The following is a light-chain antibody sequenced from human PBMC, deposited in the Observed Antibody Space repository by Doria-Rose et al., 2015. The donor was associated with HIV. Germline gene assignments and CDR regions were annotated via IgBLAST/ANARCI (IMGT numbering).Light chain of an antibody. CDR2: DGS. CDR1: QSFSSTY. J-gene: IGKJ1*01. V-gene: IGKV3-20*01. CDR3: HQYGTSWT. Sequence: TQSPGTLSLSPGERATLSCRASQSFSSTYLAWYQQKPGQAPSLLIYDGSTRATGIPDRFSASGSVTDFTLTINRLEPEDFALYYCHQYGTSWTCGQGTKVE.